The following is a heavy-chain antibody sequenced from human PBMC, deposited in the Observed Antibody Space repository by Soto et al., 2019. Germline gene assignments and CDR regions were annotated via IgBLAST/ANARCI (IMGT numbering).Heavy chain of an antibody. CDR2: IYYSGST. D-gene: IGHD1-1*01. CDR1: GGSISSSSYY. CDR3: ASTTGTRAYNWFDP. J-gene: IGHJ5*02. V-gene: IGHV4-39*01. Sequence: SETLSLTCTVSGGSISSSSYYWGWVRQQPGKGLEWIGSIYYSGSTYYNPSLKSRVTISVDTSKNQFSLKLSSVTAADTAVYYCASTTGTRAYNWFDPWGQGTLVTVSS.